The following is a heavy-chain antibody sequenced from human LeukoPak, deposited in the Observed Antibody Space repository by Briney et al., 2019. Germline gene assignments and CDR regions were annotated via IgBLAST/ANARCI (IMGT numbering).Heavy chain of an antibody. CDR2: IYYSGST. J-gene: IGHJ4*02. D-gene: IGHD2-2*01. CDR1: GGSISSGGYY. V-gene: IGHV4-61*08. CDR3: ARDYHDYFDY. Sequence: KTSETLSLTCTVSGGSISSGGYYWSWIRQHPGKGLEWIGYIYYSGSTNYNPSLKSRVTISVDTSKNQFSLKLSSVTAADTAVYYCARDYHDYFDYWGQGTLVTVSS.